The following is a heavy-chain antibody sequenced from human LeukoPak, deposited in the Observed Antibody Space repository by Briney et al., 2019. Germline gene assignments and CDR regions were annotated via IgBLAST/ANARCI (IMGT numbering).Heavy chain of an antibody. J-gene: IGHJ6*03. Sequence: ASVKVSCKVSGYTLTELSMHWVRQAPGKGLEWMGGFDPEDGETIYAQKFQGRVTMTRNTSISTAYMELSRLRSEDTAVYYCARVYSSGWYYHYYYYMDVWGKGTTVTVSS. D-gene: IGHD6-19*01. V-gene: IGHV1-24*01. CDR3: ARVYSSGWYYHYYYYMDV. CDR2: FDPEDGET. CDR1: GYTLTELS.